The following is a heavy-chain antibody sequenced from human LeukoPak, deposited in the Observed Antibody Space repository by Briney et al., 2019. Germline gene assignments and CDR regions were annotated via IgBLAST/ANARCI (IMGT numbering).Heavy chain of an antibody. Sequence: GGSLRLSCAASGFTVSSTYMSWVRQAPGKGLEWVSGISGSGDNTYYADSVKGRFTISRDNSKNTLYVQVNSLGTEDTAAYYCAKGSYYDSSGSFYFDYWGQGTLVTVSS. CDR3: AKGSYYDSSGSFYFDY. CDR1: GFTVSSTY. V-gene: IGHV3-23*01. J-gene: IGHJ4*02. D-gene: IGHD3-22*01. CDR2: ISGSGDNT.